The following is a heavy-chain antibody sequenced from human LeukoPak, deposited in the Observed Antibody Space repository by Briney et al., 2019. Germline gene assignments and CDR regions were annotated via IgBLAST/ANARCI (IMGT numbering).Heavy chain of an antibody. CDR2: ISSSSSYI. D-gene: IGHD6-13*01. CDR1: GFTFSSYS. CDR3: ARDGVGKIAAAAGLDY. V-gene: IGHV3-21*01. J-gene: IGHJ4*02. Sequence: PGGSLRLSCAASGFTFSSYSMNWVRQAPGKGLEWVSSISSSSSYIYYADSVKGRFTISRDNAKNSLYLQMNSLRAEDTAVYYCARDGVGKIAAAAGLDYWGQGTLVTVSS.